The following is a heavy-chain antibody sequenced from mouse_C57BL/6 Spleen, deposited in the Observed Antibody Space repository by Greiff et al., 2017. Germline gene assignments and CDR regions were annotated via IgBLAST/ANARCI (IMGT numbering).Heavy chain of an antibody. CDR3: YGISHYYAMGY. CDR1: GYTFTSYW. CDR2: IYPGSGST. D-gene: IGHD1-1*01. J-gene: IGHJ4*01. Sequence: QVQLQQPGAELVKPGASVKMSCKASGYTFTSYWITWVKQRPGQGLEWIGDIYPGSGSTNYNEKFKSKATRTVDTASSTAYMQLSSLTSEDSAVYYGYGISHYYAMGYWGQGTSVTVSS. V-gene: IGHV1-55*01.